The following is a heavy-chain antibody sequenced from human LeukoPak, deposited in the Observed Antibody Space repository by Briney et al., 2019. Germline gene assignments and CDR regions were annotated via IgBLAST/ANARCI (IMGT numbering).Heavy chain of an antibody. D-gene: IGHD6-19*01. Sequence: GASVKVSCKASGGTYSSYAISWVRQAPGQGLEWMGGIIPIFGTANYAQKFQGRVTITTDESTSTAYMELSSLRSEDTAVYYCARDHEKIGGSWLGDFDPWGQGTLVTVSS. J-gene: IGHJ5*02. CDR2: IIPIFGTA. V-gene: IGHV1-69*05. CDR3: ARDHEKIGGSWLGDFDP. CDR1: GGTYSSYA.